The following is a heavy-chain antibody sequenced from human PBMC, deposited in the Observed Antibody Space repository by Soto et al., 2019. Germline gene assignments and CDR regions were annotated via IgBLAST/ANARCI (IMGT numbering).Heavy chain of an antibody. V-gene: IGHV4-59*01. CDR1: GGSISSYS. Sequence: PSETMSHTCTVSGGSISSYSSSWIQQPPEKGPERIGYVYHSGTTNYNPSLESRVTISLDTSKNQFSLKLNSVTAADTAVYYCATRPPGGEWLRVFDYWSRGTLVTGS. J-gene: IGHJ4*02. CDR3: ATRPPGGEWLRVFDY. CDR2: VYHSGTT. D-gene: IGHD3-16*01.